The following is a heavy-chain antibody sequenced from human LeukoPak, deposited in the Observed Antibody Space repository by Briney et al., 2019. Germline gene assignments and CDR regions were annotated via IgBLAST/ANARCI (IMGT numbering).Heavy chain of an antibody. CDR1: GYTFSGYY. CDR2: INPNSGGT. Sequence: GASVKVSCKASGYTFSGYYMHWVRQAPGQGLEWMGWINPNSGGTNYAQKFQGRVTMTRDTSISTAYMELSRLRSDDTAVYYCARDGLYCSGDSCYPYYFDSWGQGTPVTVSS. CDR3: ARDGLYCSGDSCYPYYFDS. V-gene: IGHV1-2*02. D-gene: IGHD2-15*01. J-gene: IGHJ4*02.